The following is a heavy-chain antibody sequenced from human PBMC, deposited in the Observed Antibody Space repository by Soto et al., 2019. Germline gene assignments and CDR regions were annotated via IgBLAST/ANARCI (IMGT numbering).Heavy chain of an antibody. CDR1: GGTFSTYA. D-gene: IGHD7-27*01. Sequence: QVLLVQSGAEVKKPGSSTQVSCKASGGTFSTYAFTWVRQAPGQGFEWIGGVIPLFNTPDYAQKFQGRVTITAVESTSTVFLELCGLTSEDTAVYFCALASKCALLGYFYGMDVWGQGTTVTVSS. CDR3: ALASKCALLGYFYGMDV. J-gene: IGHJ6*02. CDR2: VIPLFNTP. V-gene: IGHV1-69*01.